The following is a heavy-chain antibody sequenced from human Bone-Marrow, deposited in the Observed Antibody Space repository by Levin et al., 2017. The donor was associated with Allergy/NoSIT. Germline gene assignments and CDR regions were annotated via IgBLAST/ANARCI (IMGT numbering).Heavy chain of an antibody. CDR3: ARDGYCSSVTCGPYGMGV. CDR1: GDSVTTNTYH. Sequence: SETLSLTCIVSGDSVTTNTYHWAWIRQAPGKAPEWIGSLHYTGTTKYHPSLQSRVTISVDTSKNEFSLRLTSVTVADTAVYFCARDGYCSSVTCGPYGMGVWGQGTTVIVSS. D-gene: IGHD2-15*01. V-gene: IGHV4-39*01. J-gene: IGHJ6*01. CDR2: LHYTGTT.